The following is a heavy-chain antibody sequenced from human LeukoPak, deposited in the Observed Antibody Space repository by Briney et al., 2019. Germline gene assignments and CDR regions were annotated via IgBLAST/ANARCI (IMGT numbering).Heavy chain of an antibody. V-gene: IGHV4-34*01. CDR1: GGSFSGYY. J-gene: IGHJ5*02. D-gene: IGHD2-2*01. Sequence: SSETLSLTCAVYGGSFSGYYWSWIRQPPGKGLEWIGEINHSGSTNYNPSLKSRVTISVDTSKNQFSLKLSSVTAADTAVYYCARANIVVVPARVGWFDPWGQGTLVTVSS. CDR3: ARANIVVVPARVGWFDP. CDR2: INHSGST.